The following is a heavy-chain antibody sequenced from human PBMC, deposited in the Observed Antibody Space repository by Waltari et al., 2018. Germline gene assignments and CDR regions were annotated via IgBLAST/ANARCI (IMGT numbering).Heavy chain of an antibody. Sequence: VKVSCKASGYTFTSYDINWVRQATGQGLEWMGWMNPDSGNTGYAQKFQGRVTITRNTSISTAYMELSSLRSEDTAVYYCASAPHYDFWSGYYPGYYYYMDVWGKGTTVTVSS. CDR1: GYTFTSYD. J-gene: IGHJ6*03. D-gene: IGHD3-3*01. CDR3: ASAPHYDFWSGYYPGYYYYMDV. CDR2: MNPDSGNT. V-gene: IGHV1-8*03.